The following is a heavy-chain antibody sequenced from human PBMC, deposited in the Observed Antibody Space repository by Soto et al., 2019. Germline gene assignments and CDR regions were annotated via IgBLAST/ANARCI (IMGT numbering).Heavy chain of an antibody. Sequence: QTLSLTCTVSGGSSSSGDYYWSWIRQPPGKGLEWIGYIYYSGSTYYNPSLKSRVTISVDTSKNQFSLKLSSVTAADTAVYYCASKLTAKRYYYYGMDVWGQGTTVTVSS. V-gene: IGHV4-30-4*01. D-gene: IGHD5-18*01. CDR3: ASKLTAKRYYYYGMDV. J-gene: IGHJ6*02. CDR1: GGSSSSGDYY. CDR2: IYYSGST.